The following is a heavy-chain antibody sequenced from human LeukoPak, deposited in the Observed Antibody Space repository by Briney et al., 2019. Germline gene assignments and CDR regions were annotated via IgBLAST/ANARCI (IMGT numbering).Heavy chain of an antibody. V-gene: IGHV4-34*01. CDR2: INHSGST. CDR1: GGSFSGYY. CDR3: VRLGGMATNP. Sequence: SETLSLTCAVYGGSFSGYYWSWIRQPPGKGLEWIGEINHSGSTNYNPSLKSRVTISVDTSKNQFSLKLSSVTAADTAMYFCVRLGGMATNPWGRGTLVTVSS. J-gene: IGHJ5*02. D-gene: IGHD5-24*01.